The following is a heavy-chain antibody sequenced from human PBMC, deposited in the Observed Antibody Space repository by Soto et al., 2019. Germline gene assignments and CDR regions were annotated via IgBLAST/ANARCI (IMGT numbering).Heavy chain of an antibody. V-gene: IGHV4-59*08. D-gene: IGHD6-19*01. CDR3: ARQSGYRTGCYPD. Sequence: PSETLSLTCTVSGGSISSYYWSWIRQPPGKGLEWIGYIYYSGSTNYNPSLKSRVTISVDTSKNQFSLKLSSVTAADTAVYYCARQSGYRTGCYPDWGQGTLVTLSS. CDR1: GGSISSYY. J-gene: IGHJ4*02. CDR2: IYYSGST.